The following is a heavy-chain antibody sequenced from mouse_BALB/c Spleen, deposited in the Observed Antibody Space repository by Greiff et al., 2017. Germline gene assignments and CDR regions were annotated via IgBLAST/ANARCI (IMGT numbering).Heavy chain of an antibody. CDR2: ISDGGSYT. CDR3: AREGLGYAMDY. CDR1: GFTFSDYY. J-gene: IGHJ4*01. Sequence: EVQGVESGGGLVKPGGSLKLSCAASGFTFSDYYMYWVRQTPEKRLEWVATISDGGSYTYYPDSVKGRFTISRDNAKNNLYLQMSSLKSEDTAMYYCAREGLGYAMDYWGQGTSVTVSS. V-gene: IGHV5-4*02.